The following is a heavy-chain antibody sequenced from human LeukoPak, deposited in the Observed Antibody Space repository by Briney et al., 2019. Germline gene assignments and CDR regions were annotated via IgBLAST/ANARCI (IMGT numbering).Heavy chain of an antibody. J-gene: IGHJ4*02. CDR2: ISSSSSYI. CDR1: GFTFSSYS. Sequence: GGSLRLSCAASGFTFSSYSMNWVRQAPGKGLEWVSSISSSSSYIYYADSVKGRFTISRDNAKNSLYLQMSSLRPEDTAVYYCAKDRYIYGYLFEYWGPGTPVTVSS. CDR3: AKDRYIYGYLFEY. D-gene: IGHD5-18*01. V-gene: IGHV3-21*04.